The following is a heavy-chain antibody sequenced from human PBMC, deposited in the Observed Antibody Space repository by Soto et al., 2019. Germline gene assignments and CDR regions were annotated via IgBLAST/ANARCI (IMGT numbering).Heavy chain of an antibody. CDR2: IYSGGST. D-gene: IGHD6-19*01. Sequence: GGSLRLSCAASGFTVSSNYMSWVRQAPGKGLEWVSVIYSGGSTYYADSVKGRFTISRDNSKNTRYLQMNSLRAEDTAVYYCARAPRHFSAVAGTYRYFDYWGQGTLVTVSS. J-gene: IGHJ4*02. CDR3: ARAPRHFSAVAGTYRYFDY. V-gene: IGHV3-66*01. CDR1: GFTVSSNY.